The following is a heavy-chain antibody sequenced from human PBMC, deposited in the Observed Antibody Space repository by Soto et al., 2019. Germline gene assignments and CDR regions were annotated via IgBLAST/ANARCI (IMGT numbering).Heavy chain of an antibody. CDR1: GGTFSRYS. CDR3: AREDRDRETGLVRAAIDGMDV. Sequence: QVQLVQSGAEVKKPGSSVKVSCKASGGTFSRYSITWVRQAPGHGLEWIGRIIPIFGIASYAQKFQGRVTMTADDSTSTAYMELSSLRSDDTAVYYCAREDRDRETGLVRAAIDGMDVWGQGTTVTVSS. D-gene: IGHD2-2*01. V-gene: IGHV1-69*08. CDR2: IIPIFGIA. J-gene: IGHJ6*02.